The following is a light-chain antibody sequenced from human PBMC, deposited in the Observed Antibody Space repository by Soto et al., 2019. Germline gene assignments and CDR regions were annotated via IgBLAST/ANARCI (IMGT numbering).Light chain of an antibody. V-gene: IGKV3-11*01. Sequence: EIVLTQSPATLSLSPGERATLSCRASQSVSSYFAWYHQKAVQAPRLLIYDASNRATGVPDRFSASGSGTDFTLTISRLEPEDFAVYYCQQYAKAPLTFGQGTKVDIK. CDR1: QSVSSY. CDR3: QQYAKAPLT. J-gene: IGKJ1*01. CDR2: DAS.